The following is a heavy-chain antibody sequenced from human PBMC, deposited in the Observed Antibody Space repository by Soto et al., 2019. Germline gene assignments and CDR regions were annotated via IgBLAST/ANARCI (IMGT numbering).Heavy chain of an antibody. CDR1: GGSISSGGYS. D-gene: IGHD2-2*01. J-gene: IGHJ4*02. CDR2: IYHSGST. Sequence: SETLSLTCAVSGGSISSGGYSWSWIRQPPGKGLEWIGYIYHSGSTYYNPSLKSRVTISVDRSKNQFSLKLSSVTAADTAVYYCARGQAMHYLDYWGQGTLVTVSS. V-gene: IGHV4-30-2*01. CDR3: ARGQAMHYLDY.